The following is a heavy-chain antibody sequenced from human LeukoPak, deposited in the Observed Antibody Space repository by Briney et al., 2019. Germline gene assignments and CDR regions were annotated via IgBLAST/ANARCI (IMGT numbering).Heavy chain of an antibody. CDR3: ARSRAFRSNFDY. CDR2: INQSGST. J-gene: IGHJ4*02. D-gene: IGHD3-10*01. V-gene: IGHV4-34*01. CDR1: GGSFSAYY. Sequence: SETLSLTCAIYGGSFSAYYWSWVRQSPGKGLEWIGDINQSGSTDYNPSLKSRVTISVDTSKNQFSLKLTSVTAADTAVYYCARSRAFRSNFDYWGQGTLVTVSS.